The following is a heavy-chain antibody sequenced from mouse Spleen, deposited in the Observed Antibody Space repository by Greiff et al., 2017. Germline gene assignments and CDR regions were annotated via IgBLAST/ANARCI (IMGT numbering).Heavy chain of an antibody. CDR2: IYPGSGNT. CDR1: GYTFTDYY. CDR3: ARNYYRYDGFPFDY. D-gene: IGHD2-14*01. Sequence: QVQLQQSGAELVRPGASVKLSCKASGYTFTDYYINWVKQRPGQGLEWIARIYPGSGNTYYNEKFKGKATLTAEKSSSTAYMQLSSLTSEDSAVYFCARNYYRYDGFPFDYWGQGTTLTVSS. V-gene: IGHV1-76*01. J-gene: IGHJ2*01.